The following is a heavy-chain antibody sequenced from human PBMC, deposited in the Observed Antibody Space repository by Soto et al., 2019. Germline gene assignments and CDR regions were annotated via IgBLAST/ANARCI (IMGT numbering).Heavy chain of an antibody. J-gene: IGHJ6*02. Sequence: SETLSLTCAVYGGSFSGYYWSWIRQPPGKGLEWIGEINHSGSTNYNPSLKSRVTISVDTSKNQFSLKLSSVTAADTAVYYCARVQAGSYYYYYGMDVWGQGTTVTVS. D-gene: IGHD3-10*01. CDR3: ARVQAGSYYYYYGMDV. CDR1: GGSFSGYY. V-gene: IGHV4-34*01. CDR2: INHSGST.